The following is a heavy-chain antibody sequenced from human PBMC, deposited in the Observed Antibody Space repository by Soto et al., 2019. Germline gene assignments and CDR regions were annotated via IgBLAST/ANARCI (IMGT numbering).Heavy chain of an antibody. Sequence: GGSLRLSYAASGFTFSSYAMSWVRQAPGKGLEWVSAISGSGGSTYYADSVKGRFTISRDNSKNTLYLQMNSLRAEDTAVYYCAKDFGGRSGPDYWGQGTLVTVSS. V-gene: IGHV3-23*01. CDR2: ISGSGGST. J-gene: IGHJ4*02. CDR1: GFTFSSYA. D-gene: IGHD3-3*01. CDR3: AKDFGGRSGPDY.